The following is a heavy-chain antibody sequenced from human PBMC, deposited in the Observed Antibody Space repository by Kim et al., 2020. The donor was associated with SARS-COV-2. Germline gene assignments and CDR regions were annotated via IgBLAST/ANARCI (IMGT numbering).Heavy chain of an antibody. J-gene: IGHJ5*02. CDR3: ATIPKDCSGGSCYYNWFDP. D-gene: IGHD2-15*01. V-gene: IGHV4-31*02. CDR2: FYFGGTT. Sequence: CFYFGGTTYSNPSLDSRIILSVDTSKNQFSLKLSSVTAANTAVYYCATIPKDCSGGSCYYNWFDPWGQGTLVTVSS.